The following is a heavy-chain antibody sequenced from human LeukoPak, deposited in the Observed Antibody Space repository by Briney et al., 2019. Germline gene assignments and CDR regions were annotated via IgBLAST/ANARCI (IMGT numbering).Heavy chain of an antibody. D-gene: IGHD3-22*01. CDR3: TTDRTIDSSDYYSRFQH. J-gene: IGHJ1*01. Sequence: PGGSLRLSCAASGFTFSNAWMSWVRQAPGKGLEWVGRIKSKTDGGTTDYAAPVKGRFTISRDDSKNTLYLQMNSLKTEDTAVYYCTTDRTIDSSDYYSRFQHWGQGTLVTVSS. V-gene: IGHV3-15*01. CDR1: GFTFSNAW. CDR2: IKSKTDGGTT.